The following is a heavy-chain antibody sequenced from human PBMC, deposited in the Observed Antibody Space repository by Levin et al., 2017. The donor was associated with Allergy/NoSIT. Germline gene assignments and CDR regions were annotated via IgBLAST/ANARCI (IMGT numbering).Heavy chain of an antibody. CDR3: AKDLKIAAADYYCDC. CDR1: GFTFRNYA. J-gene: IGHJ4*02. D-gene: IGHD6-13*01. V-gene: IGHV3-30*18. CDR2: ISSDGNDN. Sequence: PGGSLRLSCAASGFTFRNYAMHWVRQAPGKGLEWVAVISSDGNDNHYADSVKGRFTISRDNSKSTVKLQMSSLRAEDTAVRFCAKDLKIAAADYYCDCWGQGSQVTVCS.